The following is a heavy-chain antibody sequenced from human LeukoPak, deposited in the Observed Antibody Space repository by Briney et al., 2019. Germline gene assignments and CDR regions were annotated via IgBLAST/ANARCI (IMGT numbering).Heavy chain of an antibody. D-gene: IGHD3-22*01. CDR1: GFTFSNYG. CDR3: ARDNYYDSSGYYPYDAFDI. CDR2: IWFDGSNK. V-gene: IGHV3-33*01. J-gene: IGHJ3*02. Sequence: PGGSPRLSCAASGFTFSNYGMHWVRQAPGKGLEWVAVIWFDGSNKYYADSVKGRFTISRDNSKNTLYLQMNSLRAEDTAVYYCARDNYYDSSGYYPYDAFDIWGQGTMVTVSS.